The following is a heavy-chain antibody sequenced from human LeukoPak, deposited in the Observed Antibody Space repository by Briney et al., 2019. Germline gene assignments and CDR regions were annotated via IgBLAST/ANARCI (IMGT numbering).Heavy chain of an antibody. D-gene: IGHD3-9*01. Sequence: GGSLRLSCAASGFTFSSYGMHWVRQAPGKGLEWVAVISYDGSNKYYADSVKGRFTISRDNSKNTLYLQMNSLRADDTAVYYCAKVSGVLRYFDWLSTPPYSFDYWGQGTLVTVSS. CDR3: AKVSGVLRYFDWLSTPPYSFDY. CDR1: GFTFSSYG. V-gene: IGHV3-30*18. J-gene: IGHJ4*02. CDR2: ISYDGSNK.